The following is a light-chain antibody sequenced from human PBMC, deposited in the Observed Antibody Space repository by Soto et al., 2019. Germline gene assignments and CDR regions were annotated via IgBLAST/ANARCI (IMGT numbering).Light chain of an antibody. CDR1: QSVSSN. Sequence: EIVMTQSPATLSVSPGERATLSCRASQSVSSNLAWYQQKPGQAHSLLIYVASTRATGIPARFSGSGSGTEFTLTISILQSEDFAVYYCQQYNNWLRTFGQGTKVEIK. CDR3: QQYNNWLRT. CDR2: VAS. V-gene: IGKV3-15*01. J-gene: IGKJ1*01.